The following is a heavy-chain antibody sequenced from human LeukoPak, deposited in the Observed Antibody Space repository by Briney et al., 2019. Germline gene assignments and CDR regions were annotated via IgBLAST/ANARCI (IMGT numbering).Heavy chain of an antibody. J-gene: IGHJ4*02. CDR1: GFTVSSNY. CDR3: ARGGTVYSYGFLSY. Sequence: PGGSLRLSCAASGFTVSSNYMSWVRQAPGKGLEWVSVIYSGGSTYYADSVKGRFTISRDNSKNTLYLQMNSLRAEDTAVYYCARGGTVYSYGFLSYWGQGTLVTVSS. D-gene: IGHD5-18*01. V-gene: IGHV3-66*01. CDR2: IYSGGST.